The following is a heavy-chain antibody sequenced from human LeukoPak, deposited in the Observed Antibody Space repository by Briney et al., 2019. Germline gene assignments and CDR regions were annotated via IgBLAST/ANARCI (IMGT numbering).Heavy chain of an antibody. V-gene: IGHV1-69*01. Sequence: ASVKVSCKASGGTFSNYAISWVRQAPGQGLEWMGGIIPIFGTANYAQKFQGRVTITADESTSTAYMELSSLRSEDTAVYYCAGPLGDTAMVDNSWGQGTLVTVSS. CDR2: IIPIFGTA. J-gene: IGHJ4*02. D-gene: IGHD5-18*01. CDR3: AGPLGDTAMVDNS. CDR1: GGTFSNYA.